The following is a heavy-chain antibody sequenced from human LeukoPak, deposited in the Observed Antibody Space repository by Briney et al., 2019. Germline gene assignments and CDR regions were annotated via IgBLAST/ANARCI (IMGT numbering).Heavy chain of an antibody. CDR2: IYTSGST. D-gene: IGHD1-26*01. CDR1: GGSISSGSYY. Sequence: SETLSLTCTVSGGSISSGSYYWSWIRQPAGKGLEWIGRIYTSGSTNYNPSLKSRVTISVDTSKNQFSLKLSSVTAADTAVYYCAREHWEWELRLNWFDPWGQGTLVTVSS. CDR3: AREHWEWELRLNWFDP. J-gene: IGHJ5*02. V-gene: IGHV4-61*02.